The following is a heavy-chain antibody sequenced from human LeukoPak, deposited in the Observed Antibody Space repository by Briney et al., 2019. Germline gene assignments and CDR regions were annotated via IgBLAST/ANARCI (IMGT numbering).Heavy chain of an antibody. CDR3: TTDPYCSSTSCHKRWWFDR. J-gene: IGHJ5*02. CDR2: IKNKTDGGTT. Sequence: PGGSLRLSCAASGFTFSNACMSWVRHAPGKGREWGGRIKNKTDGGTTDYAATVKGRFTISRDDSKNTLYLQMNSLKTEDTAVYYCTTDPYCSSTSCHKRWWFDRWGQGTLVTVSS. CDR1: GFTFSNAC. D-gene: IGHD2-2*01. V-gene: IGHV3-15*01.